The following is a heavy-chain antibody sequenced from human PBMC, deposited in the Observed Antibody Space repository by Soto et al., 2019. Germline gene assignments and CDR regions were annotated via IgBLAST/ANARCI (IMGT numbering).Heavy chain of an antibody. J-gene: IGHJ4*02. CDR2: LWYDGSRE. Sequence: QVQLVESGGGVVQPGRSLRLSCGASGFSVNTHVIHWIRQAPGKGLEWVAVLWYDGSREYYADSVKGRFTISRDNSKNMMYLQMDNLRVEDTAVYYCARVPRFDTWYFDYWGQGTLATVSS. CDR1: GFSVNTHV. D-gene: IGHD2-2*02. CDR3: ARVPRFDTWYFDY. V-gene: IGHV3-33*01.